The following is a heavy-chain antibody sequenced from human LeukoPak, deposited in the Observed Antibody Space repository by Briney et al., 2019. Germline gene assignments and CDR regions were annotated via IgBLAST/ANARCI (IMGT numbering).Heavy chain of an antibody. Sequence: SETLSLTCTVSGGSINNYYWSWIRQPPGKGLEWIGEINHSGSTNYNPSLKSRVTISVDTSKNQFSLKLSSVTAADTAVYYCAGRTYYDFWSGSPAFDPWGQGTLVTVSS. V-gene: IGHV4-34*01. CDR1: GGSINNYY. CDR3: AGRTYYDFWSGSPAFDP. CDR2: INHSGST. J-gene: IGHJ5*02. D-gene: IGHD3-3*01.